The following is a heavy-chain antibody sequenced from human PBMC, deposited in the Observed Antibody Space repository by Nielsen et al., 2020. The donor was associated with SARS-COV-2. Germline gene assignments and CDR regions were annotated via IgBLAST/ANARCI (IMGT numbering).Heavy chain of an antibody. CDR1: GFTIDDYG. J-gene: IGHJ3*02. D-gene: IGHD3-22*01. V-gene: IGHV3-20*01. CDR3: ARVPYYDSSCYYYRWAFDI. CDR2: LNWNGGSQ. Sequence: GESLKISCAASGFTIDDYGMSWVRKAPGKGMEWVSGLNWNGGSQGYADPVTGRFTIARDNAKNSLFLPMNSLGAEDTALYHCARVPYYDSSCYYYRWAFDIWGQGTMVTVSS.